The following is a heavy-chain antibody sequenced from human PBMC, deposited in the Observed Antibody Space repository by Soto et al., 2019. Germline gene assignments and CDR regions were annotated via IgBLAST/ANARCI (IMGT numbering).Heavy chain of an antibody. V-gene: IGHV4-61*01. CDR2: VYDSGTT. D-gene: IGHD5-12*01. CDR1: GGSVRSGRYY. J-gene: IGHJ6*02. CDR3: ARAHSGYDPLGMDV. Sequence: PSETLSLTCTVSGGSVRSGRYYWSWIRQPPGKGLEWIGYVYDSGTTADNPSLKSRVTISVDTSKNQFSLKLRSVIAADTAVYFCARAHSGYDPLGMDVWGQGTTVTVSS.